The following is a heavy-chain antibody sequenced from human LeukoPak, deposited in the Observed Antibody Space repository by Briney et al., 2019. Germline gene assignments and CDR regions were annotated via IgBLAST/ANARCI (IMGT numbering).Heavy chain of an antibody. J-gene: IGHJ3*02. Sequence: SETLSLTCTVSGGSMSTYYWTWIRQSPGKGLEWMGYIYHSGSTKYNPSLESRVTISVDTSKNQFSLKLSSVTAADTAVYYCARVIAAAGDAFDIWGQGTMVTVSS. V-gene: IGHV4-59*12. CDR3: ARVIAAAGDAFDI. D-gene: IGHD6-13*01. CDR1: GGSMSTYY. CDR2: IYHSGST.